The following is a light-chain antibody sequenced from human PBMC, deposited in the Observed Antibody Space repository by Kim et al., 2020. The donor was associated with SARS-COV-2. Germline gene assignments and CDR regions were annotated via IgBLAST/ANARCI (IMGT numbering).Light chain of an antibody. CDR3: QAWDISTAV. J-gene: IGLJ2*01. V-gene: IGLV3-1*01. CDR1: NLGAKY. Sequence: SYELTQPPSVSVSPGQTASITCSGDNLGAKYVCWYQQRPGQSPLLVIYQDNKRPSGITERFSGSNSGNTATLTISGTQTMDEADYFCQAWDISTAVFGGG. CDR2: QDN.